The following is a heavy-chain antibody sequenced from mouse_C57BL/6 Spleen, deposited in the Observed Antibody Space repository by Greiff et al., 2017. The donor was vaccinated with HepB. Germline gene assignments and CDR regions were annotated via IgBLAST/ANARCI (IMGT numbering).Heavy chain of an antibody. D-gene: IGHD1-1*01. V-gene: IGHV5-17*01. Sequence: EVQGVESGGGLVKPGGSLKLSCAASGFTFSDYGMHWVRQAPEKGLEWVAYISSGSSTIYYADTVKGRFTISRDNAKNTLFLQMTSLRSEDTAMYHCARSDYYGSSYGAMDYWGQGTSVTVSS. CDR1: GFTFSDYG. J-gene: IGHJ4*01. CDR2: ISSGSSTI. CDR3: ARSDYYGSSYGAMDY.